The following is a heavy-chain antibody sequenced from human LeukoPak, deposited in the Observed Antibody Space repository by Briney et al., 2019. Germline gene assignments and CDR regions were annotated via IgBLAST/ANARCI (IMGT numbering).Heavy chain of an antibody. CDR1: VGSIRSRDYY. Sequence: SETLSLTCTVSVGSIRSRDYYWGWIRQPPVKGLEWISNIYYLGRTYYNPSLKSRVTLSVDTSKNQFSLKLSSVSATDTAVYYCVSPRGFSYGYFDYWGQGTLVTVSS. CDR3: VSPRGFSYGYFDY. V-gene: IGHV4-39*01. CDR2: IYYLGRT. J-gene: IGHJ4*02. D-gene: IGHD5-18*01.